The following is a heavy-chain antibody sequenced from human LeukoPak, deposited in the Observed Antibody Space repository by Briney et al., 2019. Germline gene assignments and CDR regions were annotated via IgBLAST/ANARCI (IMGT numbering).Heavy chain of an antibody. CDR3: ARVGLSSGWYGDY. J-gene: IGHJ4*02. CDR2: INHSGST. CDR1: GGSFSGYY. V-gene: IGHV4-34*01. Sequence: SETLSLTCAVYGGSFSGYYWSWIRQPPEKGLEWIGEINHSGSTNYNPSLKSRVTISVDTSKNQFSLKLSSVTAADTAVYYCARVGLSSGWYGDYWGQGTLVTVSS. D-gene: IGHD6-19*01.